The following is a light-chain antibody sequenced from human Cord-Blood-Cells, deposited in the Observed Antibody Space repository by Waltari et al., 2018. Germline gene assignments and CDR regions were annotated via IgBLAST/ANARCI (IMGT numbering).Light chain of an antibody. CDR3: QQSYSTPLT. Sequence: DIQMTQSPSSLSASVGDRVTITCRASQSISSYLNCYQQKPGKAPKRRIYAASGLQSGVPSRFSGSGSGTDFTLTISSLQPEDFATYYCQQSYSTPLTFGGGTKVEIK. V-gene: IGKV1-39*01. CDR1: QSISSY. CDR2: AAS. J-gene: IGKJ4*01.